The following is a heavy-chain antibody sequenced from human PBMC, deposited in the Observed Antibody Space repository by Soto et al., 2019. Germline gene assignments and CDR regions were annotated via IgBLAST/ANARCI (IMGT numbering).Heavy chain of an antibody. CDR3: ARGYYYDSSGYPEDWFDP. CDR2: IYHSGST. D-gene: IGHD3-22*01. CDR1: GGSISSGGYS. Sequence: SETLSLTCAASGGSISSGGYSWSWIRQPPGKGLEWIGYIYHSGSTYYNPSLKSRVTISVDRSKNQFSLKLSSVTAADTAVYYCARGYYYDSSGYPEDWFDPWGQGTLVTVSS. V-gene: IGHV4-30-2*01. J-gene: IGHJ5*02.